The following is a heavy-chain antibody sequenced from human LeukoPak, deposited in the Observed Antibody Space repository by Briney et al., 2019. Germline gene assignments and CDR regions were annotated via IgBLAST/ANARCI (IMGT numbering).Heavy chain of an antibody. CDR3: ARGPTPYCSSTSCKHYYGMDV. J-gene: IGHJ6*02. D-gene: IGHD2-2*01. CDR1: GGSFSGYY. V-gene: IGHV4-34*01. Sequence: KPSETLSLTCAVYGGSFSGYYWSWIRQPPGKGLEWIGEINHSGSTNYNPSLKSRVTISVDTSKNQFSLKLSSVTAADTAVYYCARGPTPYCSSTSCKHYYGMDVWGQGTTVTVSS. CDR2: INHSGST.